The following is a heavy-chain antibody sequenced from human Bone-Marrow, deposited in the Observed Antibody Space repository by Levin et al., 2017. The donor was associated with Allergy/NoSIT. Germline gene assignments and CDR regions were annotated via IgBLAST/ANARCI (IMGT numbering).Heavy chain of an antibody. CDR3: AILIAAPKGYYMDV. CDR1: GFTFSSYN. D-gene: IGHD6-13*01. V-gene: IGHV3-48*01. J-gene: IGHJ6*03. Sequence: GGSLRLSCVVSGFTFSSYNINWVRQAPGKGLEWVSYISSSSSTIYYADSVKGRFTISRDNAKNSLYLQMNSLRAEDTAVYYCAILIAAPKGYYMDVWGKGTTVTVSS. CDR2: ISSSSSTI.